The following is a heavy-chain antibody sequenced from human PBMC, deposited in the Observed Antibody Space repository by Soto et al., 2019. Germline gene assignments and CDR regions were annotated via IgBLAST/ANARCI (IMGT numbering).Heavy chain of an antibody. J-gene: IGHJ3*02. CDR3: AKDGLGYDHVSYVGGSAFDI. CDR1: GFTFSSYG. V-gene: IGHV3-30*18. CDR2: ISYDGSNK. Sequence: QVQLVESGGGVVQPGRSLRLSCAASGFTFSSYGMHWVRQAPGKGLEWVAVISYDGSNKYYADSVKGRFTISRDNSKNTQYLQMNSLRAEDTAVYYCAKDGLGYDHVSYVGGSAFDIWGPGTMVTVSS. D-gene: IGHD3-16*01.